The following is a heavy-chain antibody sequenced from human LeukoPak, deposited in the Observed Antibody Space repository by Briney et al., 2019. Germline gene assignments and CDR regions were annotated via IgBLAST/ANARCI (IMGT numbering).Heavy chain of an antibody. V-gene: IGHV4-38-2*02. D-gene: IGHD5-12*01. CDR2: IYYSGST. Sequence: SETLSLTCTVSGYSISSGYYWAWIRQPPGKGLECIGSIYYSGSTYYNPSLKSRVTISVDTSKKQFSLNLSSVTAADTAVYYCARPVWDIVATTFDYWGQGTLVTVSS. CDR1: GYSISSGYY. J-gene: IGHJ4*02. CDR3: ARPVWDIVATTFDY.